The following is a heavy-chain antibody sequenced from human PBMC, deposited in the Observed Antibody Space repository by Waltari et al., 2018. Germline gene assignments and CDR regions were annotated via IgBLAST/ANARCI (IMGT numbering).Heavy chain of an antibody. CDR3: AGAVAGPFDY. Sequence: QVQLQESGPGLVKPSETLSLTCTVSGGSISSYYWSWIRQPPGKGLEWIGYIYYSGSTNYNPSLKSRVTISVDTSKNQFSLKLSSVTAADTAVYYCAGAVAGPFDYWGQGTLVTVSS. J-gene: IGHJ4*02. CDR1: GGSISSYY. CDR2: IYYSGST. V-gene: IGHV4-59*01. D-gene: IGHD6-19*01.